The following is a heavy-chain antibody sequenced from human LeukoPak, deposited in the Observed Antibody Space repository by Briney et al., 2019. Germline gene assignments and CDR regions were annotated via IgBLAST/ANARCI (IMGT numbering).Heavy chain of an antibody. V-gene: IGHV1-3*01. J-gene: IGHJ6*04. CDR1: GYTFTSYA. CDR3: AREPYCSGGSCYYSFYYYGMDV. D-gene: IGHD2-15*01. CDR2: INAGNGNT. Sequence: ASEKVSCKASGYTFTSYAMHWVRQAPGQRLEWMGWINAGNGNTKYSQKFQGRVTITRDTSASTAYMELSSLRSEDTAVYYCAREPYCSGGSCYYSFYYYGMDVWGKGTTVTVSS.